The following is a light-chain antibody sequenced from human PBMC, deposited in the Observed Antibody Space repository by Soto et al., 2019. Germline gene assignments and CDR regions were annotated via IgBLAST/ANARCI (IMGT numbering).Light chain of an antibody. V-gene: IGKV1-5*03. CDR1: QSISSW. Sequence: DIQMTQSPSTLAASVGDRVTITCRASQSISSWLAWYQQKPGQAPKLLIYKASSLESGVPSRFSGSGSGTEFTLTISSLQPDDFATYYCKQYNSYSGTFGQGTEV. J-gene: IGKJ1*01. CDR2: KAS. CDR3: KQYNSYSGT.